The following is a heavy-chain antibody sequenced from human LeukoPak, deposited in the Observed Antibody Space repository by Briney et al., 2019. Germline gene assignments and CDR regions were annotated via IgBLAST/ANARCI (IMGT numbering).Heavy chain of an antibody. CDR2: ISSSSSTI. CDR3: ARDRGWELPGRPFYFDY. Sequence: GGSLRLSCAASGFTFSSYSMNWVRQAPGKGLEWVSYISSSSSTIYYADSVKGRFTISRDNAKNSLYLQMNSLRAEDTAVYYCARDRGWELPGRPFYFDYWGQGTLVTVSS. CDR1: GFTFSSYS. J-gene: IGHJ4*02. V-gene: IGHV3-48*01. D-gene: IGHD1-26*01.